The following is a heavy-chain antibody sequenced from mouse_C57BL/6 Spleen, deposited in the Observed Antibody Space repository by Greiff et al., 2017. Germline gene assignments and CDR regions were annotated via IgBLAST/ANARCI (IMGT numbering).Heavy chain of an antibody. V-gene: IGHV1-54*01. CDR2: INPGSGGT. CDR1: GYAFTNYL. D-gene: IGHD2-2*01. Sequence: QVQLQQSGAELVRPGTSVKVSCKASGYAFTNYLIEWVKQRPGQGLEWIGVINPGSGGTNYNEKFEGKATLTADKSSSTAYMQLSSLTSEDSAVYFCARSEGLRRGLAWFAYWGQGTLVTVSA. CDR3: ARSEGLRRGLAWFAY. J-gene: IGHJ3*01.